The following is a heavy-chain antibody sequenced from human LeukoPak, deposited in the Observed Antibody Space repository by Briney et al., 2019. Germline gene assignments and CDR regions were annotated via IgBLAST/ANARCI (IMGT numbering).Heavy chain of an antibody. D-gene: IGHD2-2*01. CDR2: IYYSGSP. CDR1: GGSINSYY. CDR3: ARVRYCSSTSCP. Sequence: SETLSLTCTVSGGSINSYYWNWIRQPPGKGLELIGYIYYSGSPTYNPSLKSRVTISVDTSKNQFSLKLSSVTAADTAVYYCARVRYCSSTSCPWGQGTLVTVSS. V-gene: IGHV4-59*12. J-gene: IGHJ5*02.